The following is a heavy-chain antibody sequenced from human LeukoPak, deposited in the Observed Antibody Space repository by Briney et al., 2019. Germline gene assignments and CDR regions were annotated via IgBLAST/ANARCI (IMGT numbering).Heavy chain of an antibody. V-gene: IGHV3-53*01. J-gene: IGHJ4*02. CDR1: GYTVSSNC. Sequence: PGGSLRLSCAASGYTVSSNCMSWVRQAPGKGLEWVSVIYSGGSTYYADSVKGRFTISRDNSKNTLYLQMNSLRAEDTAVYYCATLGYSSSWSFDYWGQGTLVTVSS. CDR2: IYSGGST. CDR3: ATLGYSSSWSFDY. D-gene: IGHD6-13*01.